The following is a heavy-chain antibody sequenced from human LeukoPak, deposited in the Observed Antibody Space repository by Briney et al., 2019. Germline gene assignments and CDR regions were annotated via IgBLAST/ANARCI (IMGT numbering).Heavy chain of an antibody. CDR3: ARDRAYDSSGYYRDY. CDR1: GYTFTGYY. CDR2: INPNSGGT. J-gene: IGHJ4*02. V-gene: IGHV1-2*02. D-gene: IGHD3-22*01. Sequence: GASVKVSCKASGYTFTGYYMHWVRQAPGQGLEWMGWINPNSGGTNYAQKFQGRVTMTRDTSISTAYVELSRLRSDDTAVYYCARDRAYDSSGYYRDYWGQGTLVTVSS.